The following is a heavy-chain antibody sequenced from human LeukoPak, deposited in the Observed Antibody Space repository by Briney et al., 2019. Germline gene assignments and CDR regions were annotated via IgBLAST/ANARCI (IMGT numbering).Heavy chain of an antibody. CDR1: GDSINSGDYY. J-gene: IGHJ4*02. CDR2: ISYNGNS. Sequence: SQTLSLTCNVSGDSINSGDYYWSRIRQPPGKGLEWIGYISYNGNSYYSPSLKSRVSISTDTSRNQFFLRMTSVTAADTAVYFCGRSYSSSQDHWGRGILVAVSS. V-gene: IGHV4-30-4*08. CDR3: GRSYSSSQDH. D-gene: IGHD4-11*01.